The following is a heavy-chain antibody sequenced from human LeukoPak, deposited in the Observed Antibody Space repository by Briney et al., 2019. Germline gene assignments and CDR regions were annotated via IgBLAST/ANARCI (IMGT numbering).Heavy chain of an antibody. CDR1: GFTFSSYA. Sequence: GGSLRLSCAASGFTFSSYAMSWVRQAPGKGLEWVSDISGSGGSTYYADSVKGRFTISRDNSKNTLYLQMNSLRAEDTAVYYCAKTYYYDSSGSHNLDYWGQGTLVTVSS. CDR3: AKTYYYDSSGSHNLDY. J-gene: IGHJ4*02. V-gene: IGHV3-23*01. CDR2: ISGSGGST. D-gene: IGHD3-22*01.